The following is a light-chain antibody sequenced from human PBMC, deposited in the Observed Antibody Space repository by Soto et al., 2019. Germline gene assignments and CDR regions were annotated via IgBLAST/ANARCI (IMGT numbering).Light chain of an antibody. CDR3: SSSGSTSTRYV. V-gene: IGLV2-14*01. CDR2: EVS. J-gene: IGLJ1*01. Sequence: QSALTQPASVSGSPGQSITISCTGTSSDVGGYNYVSWYQQHPGKAPKLMIYEVSNRPSGVSNRFSGSKSGKTASLTISGTHAEDEGAYFCSSSGSTSTRYVFGTGTKVTVL. CDR1: SSDVGGYNY.